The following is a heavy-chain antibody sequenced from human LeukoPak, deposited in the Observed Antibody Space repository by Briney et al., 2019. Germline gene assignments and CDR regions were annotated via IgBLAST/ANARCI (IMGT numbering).Heavy chain of an antibody. D-gene: IGHD4-17*01. CDR2: IYPSGGT. V-gene: IGHV4-4*07. Sequence: SETLSLTCIVSGGSISGFYWSWIRQPAGKGLEWIGRIYPSGGTNYNPSLKSRVTMSTDTSKNQFSLKLRSVTAADTAVYYCAREYGDLDYWGQGTLVTVSS. J-gene: IGHJ4*02. CDR3: AREYGDLDY. CDR1: GGSISGFY.